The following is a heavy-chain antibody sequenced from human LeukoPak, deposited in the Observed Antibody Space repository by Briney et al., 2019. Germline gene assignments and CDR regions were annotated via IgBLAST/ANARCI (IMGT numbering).Heavy chain of an antibody. J-gene: IGHJ4*02. CDR2: MNPNSGNT. CDR3: ARTDSRGWQDFDY. CDR1: GYTFTSYD. V-gene: IGHV1-8*01. Sequence: ASVKVSCKASGYTFTSYDINWVRQATGQGLEWMGWMNPNSGNTGYAQKFQGRITMTRNTSISTAYMELSSLRSEDTAVYYCARTDSRGWQDFDYWGQGTLVTVSS. D-gene: IGHD6-19*01.